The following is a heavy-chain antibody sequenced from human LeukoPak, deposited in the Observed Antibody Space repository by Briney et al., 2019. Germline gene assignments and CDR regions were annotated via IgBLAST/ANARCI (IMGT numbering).Heavy chain of an antibody. CDR2: IFHSGST. Sequence: PSETLSLTCSVSGFSGYSISSGFYWGWIRQPPGEGLEWIGSIFHSGSTYYNPSLKSRVTISVDTSKNQFSLKLSSVTAADTALYYCARGRAGRGCSYVIYYYYYMDVWGKGTTVTVSS. CDR3: ARGRAGRGCSYVIYYYYYMDV. D-gene: IGHD5-18*01. CDR1: GYSISSGFY. J-gene: IGHJ6*03. V-gene: IGHV4-38-2*02.